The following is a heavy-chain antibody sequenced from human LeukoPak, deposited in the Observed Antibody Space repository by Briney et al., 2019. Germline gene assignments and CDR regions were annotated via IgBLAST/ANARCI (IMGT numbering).Heavy chain of an antibody. J-gene: IGHJ4*02. CDR1: GFIFSSYD. CDR2: IWYGGTNK. CDR3: ARDKIYDFWSGHNFDY. Sequence: GGSLRLSCVASGFIFSSYDMHWVRQAPGKGLEWVAVIWYGGTNKYYGDSVKGRFTISRDNSKNTLYLQINRLRVEDTAVYYCARDKIYDFWSGHNFDYWGQGTLVTVSS. V-gene: IGHV3-33*01. D-gene: IGHD3-3*01.